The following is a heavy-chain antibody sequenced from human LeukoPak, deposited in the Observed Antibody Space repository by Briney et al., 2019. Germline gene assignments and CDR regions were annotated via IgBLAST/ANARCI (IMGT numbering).Heavy chain of an antibody. CDR1: GFTFDDYG. CDR2: IYSGGNT. J-gene: IGHJ4*02. D-gene: IGHD3-22*01. V-gene: IGHV3-53*01. Sequence: GGSLRLSCAASGFTFDDYGMSWVRQAPGKGLEWVSFIYSGGNTYYADSVKGRFTISRDNSKNTVHLQMNSLRAEDTAMYYCARRAGDYSHPYDYWGQGTLVTVSS. CDR3: ARRAGDYSHPYDY.